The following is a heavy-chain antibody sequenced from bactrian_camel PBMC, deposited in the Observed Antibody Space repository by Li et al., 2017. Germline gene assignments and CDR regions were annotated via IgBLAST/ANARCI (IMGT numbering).Heavy chain of an antibody. CDR3: AASVSALCFIGVYGASWSREDIFRH. V-gene: IGHV3S53*01. CDR1: GYTDDGHC. Sequence: HVQLVESGGGSVRAGTSLTLTCVTSGYTDDGHCMGWFRQVPGKQREKVALIGSDRATHYSQSVKGRFTISKDRAETTLALQMNSLRPDDTVRYYCAASVSALCFIGVYGASWSREDIFRHWGPGTQVTVS. J-gene: IGHJ4*01. CDR2: IGSDRAT. D-gene: IGHD1*01.